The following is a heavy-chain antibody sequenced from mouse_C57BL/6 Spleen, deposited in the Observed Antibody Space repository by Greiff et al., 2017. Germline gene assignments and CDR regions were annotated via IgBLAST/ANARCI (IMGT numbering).Heavy chain of an antibody. CDR2: ILPGRGST. CDR1: GYTFTGYW. J-gene: IGHJ3*01. Sequence: QVQLQQSGAELMKPGASVKLSCKATGYTFTGYWIEWVKQRPGHGLEWIGEILPGRGSTNYNEKFKGKATFTADTSSNTAYMQLSSLTTEDSAIYYCARREDYYGSTPFAYWGQGTLVTVSA. D-gene: IGHD1-1*01. CDR3: ARREDYYGSTPFAY. V-gene: IGHV1-9*01.